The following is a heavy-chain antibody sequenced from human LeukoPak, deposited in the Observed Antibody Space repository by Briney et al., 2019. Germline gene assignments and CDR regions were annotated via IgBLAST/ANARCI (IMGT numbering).Heavy chain of an antibody. J-gene: IGHJ5*02. D-gene: IGHD2-15*01. V-gene: IGHV4-4*07. CDR3: ARGPLIVVVVAATPDNWFDP. CDR1: GGSISSYY. Sequence: SETLSLTCTVSGGSISSYYWSWIRQPAGKGLEWIGRIYTSGSTNYNPSLKSRVTMSEDTSKNQFSLKLSSVTAADTAVYYCARGPLIVVVVAATPDNWFDPWGQGTLVTVSS. CDR2: IYTSGST.